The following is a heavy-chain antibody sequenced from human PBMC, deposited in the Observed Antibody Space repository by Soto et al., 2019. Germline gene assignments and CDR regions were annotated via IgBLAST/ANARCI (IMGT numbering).Heavy chain of an antibody. J-gene: IGHJ4*02. V-gene: IGHV1-2*04. Sequence: QVQLVQSGAEVKKPGASVKVSCKASGYTFTGYYMHWVRQAPGQGLEWMGWINPNSGGTNYAQKFQGWVTMTRDTSISTAYMELSRLRSDDTAVYYCARVHESVTMVRGVQSLAYDYWGQGTLVTVSS. CDR3: ARVHESVTMVRGVQSLAYDY. D-gene: IGHD3-10*01. CDR2: INPNSGGT. CDR1: GYTFTGYY.